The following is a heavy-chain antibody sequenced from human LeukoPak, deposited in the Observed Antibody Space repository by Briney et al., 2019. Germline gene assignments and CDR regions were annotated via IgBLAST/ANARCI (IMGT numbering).Heavy chain of an antibody. CDR1: GFTFSSYS. J-gene: IGHJ6*03. CDR3: ARAIGYYPYYYHYMDV. D-gene: IGHD3-3*01. Sequence: PGGSLRLSCAASGFTFSSYSMNWVRQAPGKGLEWVSSISSSSSYIYYAHSVKGRFTISRDNAKNSLYLQMNSLRAEDTAVYYCARAIGYYPYYYHYMDVWGKGTTVTVSS. V-gene: IGHV3-21*01. CDR2: ISSSSSYI.